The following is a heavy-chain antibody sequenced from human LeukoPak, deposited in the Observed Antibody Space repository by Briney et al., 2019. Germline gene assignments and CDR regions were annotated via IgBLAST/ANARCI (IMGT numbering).Heavy chain of an antibody. J-gene: IGHJ4*02. CDR2: IYWNDDN. CDR1: GFLLSTSGVG. V-gene: IGHV2-5*01. CDR3: AHYGDYRFMYYFDY. D-gene: IGHD4-17*01. Sequence: ESGPTLVKPTQTLTLTCTFSGFLLSTSGVGVGWIRQPPGKALEWLALIYWNDDNRYSPSLKSRLTITKDTSKNQVVLKMTNMDPVDTATYYCAHYGDYRFMYYFDYWGQGTLVTVSS.